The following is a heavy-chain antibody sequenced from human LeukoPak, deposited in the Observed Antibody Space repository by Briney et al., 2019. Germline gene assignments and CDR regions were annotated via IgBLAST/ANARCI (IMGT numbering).Heavy chain of an antibody. CDR2: IIPILGIA. J-gene: IGHJ4*02. CDR1: GGTFSSYA. D-gene: IGHD3-22*01. Sequence: SVKVSCKASGGTFSSYAISWVRQAPGQGLEWMGRIIPILGIANYAQKLQGRVTITADKSTSTAYMELSSLRSEDTAVYYCARDRGYDSSGYSPTGPLFDYWGQGTLVTVSS. V-gene: IGHV1-69*04. CDR3: ARDRGYDSSGYSPTGPLFDY.